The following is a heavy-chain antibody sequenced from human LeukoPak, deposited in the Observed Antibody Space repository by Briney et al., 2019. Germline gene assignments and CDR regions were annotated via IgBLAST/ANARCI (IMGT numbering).Heavy chain of an antibody. J-gene: IGHJ4*02. CDR3: TRALPRMVSNTPFDF. V-gene: IGHV1-18*01. CDR1: GYTFTNYG. CDR2: ISANNGNT. D-gene: IGHD2-8*01. Sequence: APVKVSCKASGYTFTNYGITWVRQAPGQGLEWVGWISANNGNTNYAQKLQVRVTMTTDTSTNTAYMELRGLRSDDTAVYYCTRALPRMVSNTPFDFWGQGTLVTVSS.